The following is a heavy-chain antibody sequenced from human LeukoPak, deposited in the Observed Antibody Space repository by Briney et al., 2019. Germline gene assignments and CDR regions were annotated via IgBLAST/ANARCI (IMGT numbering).Heavy chain of an antibody. CDR3: ARVPYDYVWGSYRLGPLWY. V-gene: IGHV1-69*05. J-gene: IGHJ4*02. CDR1: GGTFSSYA. CDR2: IIPIFGTA. Sequence: GASVKVSCKASGGTFSSYAISWVRQAPGQGLEWMGRIIPIFGTANYAQKFQGRVTITTDESTSTACMELSSLRSEDTAVYYCARVPYDYVWGSYRLGPLWYWGQGTLVTVSS. D-gene: IGHD3-16*02.